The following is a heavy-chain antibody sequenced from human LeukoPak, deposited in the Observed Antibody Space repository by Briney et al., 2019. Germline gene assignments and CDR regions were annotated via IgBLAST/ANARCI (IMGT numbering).Heavy chain of an antibody. CDR3: AKAPWGSSWYGEPDY. CDR2: ISGSGGST. Sequence: PGRSLRLSCTASGLTLGDYAMSWVRQAPGKGLEWVSAISGSGGSTYYADSVKGRFTISRDNSKNTLYLQMNSLRAEDTAVYYCAKAPWGSSWYGEPDYWGQGTLVTVSS. V-gene: IGHV3-23*01. D-gene: IGHD6-13*01. CDR1: GLTLGDYA. J-gene: IGHJ4*02.